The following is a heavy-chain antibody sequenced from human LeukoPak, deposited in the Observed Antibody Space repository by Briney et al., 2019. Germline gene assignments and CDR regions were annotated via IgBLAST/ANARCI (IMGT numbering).Heavy chain of an antibody. D-gene: IGHD4-23*01. CDR3: ARGLPAVADY. Sequence: PSETLSLTCAVYGXSFSGYYWSWIRQPPGKGLEWIGEINHSGSTNYNPSLKSRVTISVDTSKNQFSLKLSSVTAADTAVYYCARGLPAVADYWGQGTLVTVSS. CDR2: INHSGST. CDR1: GXSFSGYY. J-gene: IGHJ4*02. V-gene: IGHV4-34*01.